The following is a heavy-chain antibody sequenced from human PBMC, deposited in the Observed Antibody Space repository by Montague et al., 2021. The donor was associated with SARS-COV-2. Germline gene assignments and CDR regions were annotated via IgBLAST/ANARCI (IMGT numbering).Heavy chain of an antibody. D-gene: IGHD6-25*01. CDR2: IYSSGST. CDR1: GGSISSGSYY. J-gene: IGHJ4*02. Sequence: SETLSLTCTVAGGSISSGSYYWGWIRQPPGKGLEWIGNIYSSGSTYYKSRVTISVDTSKNQLSLKVTSVTAADTAVYYCARRLGGSGWLDYWGQGTLVTVSS. CDR3: ARRLGGSGWLDY. V-gene: IGHV4-39*01.